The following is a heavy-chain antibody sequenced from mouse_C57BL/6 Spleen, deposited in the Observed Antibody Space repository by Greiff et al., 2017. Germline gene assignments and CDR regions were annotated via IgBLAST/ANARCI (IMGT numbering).Heavy chain of an antibody. Sequence: QVHVKQSGAELVKPGASVKLSCKASGYTFTSYWMHWVKQRPGQGLEWIGYINPSSGYTKYNQKFKGKATLTADKSSSTAYMQLSSLTYEDSAVYYCARGKVGAMDYWGQGTSVTVSS. D-gene: IGHD1-1*02. CDR3: ARGKVGAMDY. CDR2: INPSSGYT. CDR1: GYTFTSYW. V-gene: IGHV1-7*01. J-gene: IGHJ4*01.